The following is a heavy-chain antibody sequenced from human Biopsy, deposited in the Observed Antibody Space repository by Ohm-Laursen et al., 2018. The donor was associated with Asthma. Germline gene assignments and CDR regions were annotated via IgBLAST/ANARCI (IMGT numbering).Heavy chain of an antibody. CDR1: GGSFSAYY. J-gene: IGHJ5*02. CDR3: ARAASTTVFWSGYSHNWFDP. D-gene: IGHD3-3*01. Sequence: TLSLTCAVYGGSFSAYYWSWIRQPPGKGLEWIAEINHSGSTNYNPSLKSRVTMSVDTSKNQLFLNLSPVTAADTAVYYCARAASTTVFWSGYSHNWFDPWGQGTLVTVSS. V-gene: IGHV4-34*01. CDR2: INHSGST.